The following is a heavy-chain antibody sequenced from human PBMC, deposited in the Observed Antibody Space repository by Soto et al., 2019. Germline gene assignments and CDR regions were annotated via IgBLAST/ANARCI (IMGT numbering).Heavy chain of an antibody. CDR1: GGSISSYY. V-gene: IGHV4-59*01. J-gene: IGHJ3*02. Sequence: QVQLQESGPGLVKPSETLSLTCTVSGGSISSYYWCWIRQPPGKGLEWIGNIYYSGSTNYNPSLKRRVSISVDTSKNQFSLKLSSVTTADTAVDYCARLLAAAFDIWGQGTMVTVSS. CDR2: IYYSGST. D-gene: IGHD2-15*01. CDR3: ARLLAAAFDI.